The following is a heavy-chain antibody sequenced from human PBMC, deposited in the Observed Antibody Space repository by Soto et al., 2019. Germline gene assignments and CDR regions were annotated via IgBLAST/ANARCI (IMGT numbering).Heavy chain of an antibody. CDR3: ARTGSAVTKAFDI. Sequence: GGSLRLSCAASGFTFSSYSMNWVRQAPGKGLEWVSSISSSSSYIYYADSVKGRFTISRDNAKNSLYLQMNSLRAEDTAVYYCARTGSAVTKAFDIWGQGTMVTVSS. J-gene: IGHJ3*02. V-gene: IGHV3-21*01. CDR1: GFTFSSYS. D-gene: IGHD4-17*01. CDR2: ISSSSSYI.